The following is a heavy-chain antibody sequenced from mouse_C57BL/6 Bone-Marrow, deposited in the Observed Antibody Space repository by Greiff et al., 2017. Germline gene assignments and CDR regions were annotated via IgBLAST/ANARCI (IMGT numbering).Heavy chain of an antibody. V-gene: IGHV1-15*01. Sequence: QVQLQESGAELVRPGASVTLSCTASGFTFTDYEMHWVKQTPVHGLEWIGAIDPETGGTAYNQKFKGKAILTADQSSSTAYMELRSLTSEDSAVYYCTRRGYWGQGTTLTVSS. CDR2: IDPETGGT. J-gene: IGHJ2*01. CDR3: TRRGY. CDR1: GFTFTDYE.